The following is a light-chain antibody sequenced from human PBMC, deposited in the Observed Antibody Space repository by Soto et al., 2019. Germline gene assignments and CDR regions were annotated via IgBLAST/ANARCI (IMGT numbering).Light chain of an antibody. J-gene: IGLJ1*01. CDR2: DVS. CDR1: SSDVGGYNY. Sequence: QSALTQPASVSGSPGQSITISCTGTSSDVGGYNYVSWYQQHPGKAPKLMIYDVSNRPSGVSNRFSGSKSGNTASLTISGLQTEDEADCYCSSYTSTGTHVFGTGTKVTVL. CDR3: SSYTSTGTHV. V-gene: IGLV2-14*01.